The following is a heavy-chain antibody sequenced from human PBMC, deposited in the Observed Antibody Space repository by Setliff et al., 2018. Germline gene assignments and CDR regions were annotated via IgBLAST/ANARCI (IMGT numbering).Heavy chain of an antibody. J-gene: IGHJ5*02. Sequence: GASVKVSCKASGYTFTNYDVNWVRQATGQGLEWMGWMSPNTRNTGYAHKFQGRVTMTRNTSINTAYMELSSLTSKDTAIYYCARGLPTYNFDNPRVVWFDTWGQGALVTVSS. CDR2: MSPNTRNT. V-gene: IGHV1-8*02. CDR3: ARGLPTYNFDNPRVVWFDT. CDR1: GYTFTNYD. D-gene: IGHD3-22*01.